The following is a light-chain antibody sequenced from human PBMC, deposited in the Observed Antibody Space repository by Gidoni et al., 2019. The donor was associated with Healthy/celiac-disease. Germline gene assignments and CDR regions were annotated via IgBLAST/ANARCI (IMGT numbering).Light chain of an antibody. V-gene: IGKV4-1*01. CDR2: WAS. CDR3: QQYYSTPQT. CDR1: QSVLYSSNNKNY. J-gene: IGKJ2*01. Sequence: SPDSLSWSLGERATINCKSSQSVLYSSNNKNYLAWYQQKPGQPPKLLIYWASTRESGVPDRFSGSGSGTDFTLTISSLQAEDVAVYYCQQYYSTPQTFGQGTKLEIK.